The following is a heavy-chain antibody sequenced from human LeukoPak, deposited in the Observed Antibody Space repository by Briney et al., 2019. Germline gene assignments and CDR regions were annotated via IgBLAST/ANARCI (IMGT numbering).Heavy chain of an antibody. Sequence: SGPTLVNPTQTLTLTCSFSGFSLSTSAVGVGWIRQPPGKALEWLALIYWDDDKRYSPSLKSRLTITKDTSKNQVVLTMTNMDPVDTATNYCAHRSRSGSGSYYDYWGQGTLVTVSS. CDR3: AHRSRSGSGSYYDY. CDR2: IYWDDDK. J-gene: IGHJ4*02. D-gene: IGHD3-10*01. CDR1: GFSLSTSAVG. V-gene: IGHV2-5*02.